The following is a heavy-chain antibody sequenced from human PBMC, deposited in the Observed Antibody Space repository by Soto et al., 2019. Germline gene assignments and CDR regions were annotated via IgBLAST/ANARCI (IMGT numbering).Heavy chain of an antibody. CDR2: VDYSWTA. D-gene: IGHD1-20*01. J-gene: IGHJ4*02. V-gene: IGHV4-39*01. CDR3: ARITGRHLDY. Sequence: PSATLSLTCTVSSGSISVTNVFWGRVRQPPGKGLEWIGNVDYSWTAYFSPSLATRVTFHVDTSKNQFSLTLYSVTAADTAVYYCARITGRHLDYWGQGILVTVSS. CDR1: SGSISVTNVF.